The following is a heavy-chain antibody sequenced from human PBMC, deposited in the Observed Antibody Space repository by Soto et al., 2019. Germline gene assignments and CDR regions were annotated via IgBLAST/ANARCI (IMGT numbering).Heavy chain of an antibody. CDR1: EYPSTTNS. D-gene: IGHD3-10*01. J-gene: IGHJ4*02. V-gene: IGHV1-2*02. CDR2: IDPRSGGT. CDR3: ATDDYGIFPY. Sequence: GASVKVPCKVLEYPSTTNSIHWVRQAPGQGLEWMGWIDPRSGGTVYEQKFQGRVTMTRDTSISTVYMDLSGLTSDDTALYYCATDDYGIFPYWGQGSLVTVSS.